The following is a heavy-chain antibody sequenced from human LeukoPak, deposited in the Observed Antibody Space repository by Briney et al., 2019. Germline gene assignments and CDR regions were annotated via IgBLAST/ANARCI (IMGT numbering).Heavy chain of an antibody. CDR2: IYHSGST. Sequence: SETLSLTCTVSGYSISSGYYWGWIRQPPGKGLEWIGSIYHSGSTYYTPSLKSRVTISVDTSKNQFSLKLSSVPAADTAVYYCTRARREMVDYWGQGTLVTVSS. CDR1: GYSISSGYY. D-gene: IGHD5-24*01. J-gene: IGHJ4*02. V-gene: IGHV4-38-2*02. CDR3: TRARREMVDY.